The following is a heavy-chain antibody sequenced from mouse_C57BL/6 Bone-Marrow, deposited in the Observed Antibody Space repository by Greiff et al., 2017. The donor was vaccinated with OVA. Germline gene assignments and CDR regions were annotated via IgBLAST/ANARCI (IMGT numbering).Heavy chain of an antibody. Sequence: QVQLQQPGTELVKPGASVKLSCKASGYTFTRYWMHWVKQRPGQGLEWIGNINPSSGGTNYNEKFKSKATLTVDKSSSTAYMQLSSLTSEDSAVYYCAKGNYYGSSYIAYWGQGTLVTVSA. V-gene: IGHV1-53*01. D-gene: IGHD1-1*01. CDR3: AKGNYYGSSYIAY. CDR1: GYTFTRYW. CDR2: INPSSGGT. J-gene: IGHJ3*01.